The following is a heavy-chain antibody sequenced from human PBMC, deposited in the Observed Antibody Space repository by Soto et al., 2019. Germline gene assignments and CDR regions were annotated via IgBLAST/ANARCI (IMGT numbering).Heavy chain of an antibody. CDR2: IYWNDDK. D-gene: IGHD2-2*01. J-gene: IGHJ5*02. V-gene: IGHV2-5*01. CDR1: GVSLSTSGVG. CDR3: AHSYNNGYCDSTSCLNWFDP. Sequence: SGPTLVNPTQTLTLTCTFSGVSLSTSGVGVGWIRQPPGKALEWLALIYWNDDKRYSPSLKSRLTITKDTSKNQVVLIMTNMGPVDTATYYCAHSYNNGYCDSTSCLNWFDPWGQGTLVTVSS.